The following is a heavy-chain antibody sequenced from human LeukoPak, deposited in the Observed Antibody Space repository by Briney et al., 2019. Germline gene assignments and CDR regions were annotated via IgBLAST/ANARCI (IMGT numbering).Heavy chain of an antibody. CDR2: IYHSGST. J-gene: IGHJ4*02. V-gene: IGHV4-39*01. CDR1: GGSISSSSYY. D-gene: IGHD3-10*01. CDR3: ARQGVTYYYGSGSQYYFDY. Sequence: SETLSLTCTVSGGSISSSSYYWGWIRQPPGKGLEWIGEIYHSGSTNYNPPLKSRVTISVDKSKNQFSLKLSSVTAADTAVYYCARQGVTYYYGSGSQYYFDYWGQGTLVTVSS.